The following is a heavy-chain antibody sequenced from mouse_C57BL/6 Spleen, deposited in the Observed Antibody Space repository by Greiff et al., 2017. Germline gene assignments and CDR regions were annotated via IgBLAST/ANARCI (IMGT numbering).Heavy chain of an antibody. CDR2: IHPNSGST. CDR1: GYTFTSYC. D-gene: IGHD1-1*01. CDR3: ARSTTVVAGFDY. V-gene: IGHV1-64*01. Sequence: QVQLQQPGAELVKPGASVKLSCKASGYTFTSYCMHWVKQRPGQGLEWIGMIHPNSGSTNYNEKFKSKATLTVDKSSSTAYMKLSSLTSEDSAVYYCARSTTVVAGFDYWGQGTTLTVSS. J-gene: IGHJ2*01.